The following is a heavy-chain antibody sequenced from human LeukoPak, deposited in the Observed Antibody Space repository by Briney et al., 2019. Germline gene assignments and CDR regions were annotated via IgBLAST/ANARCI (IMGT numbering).Heavy chain of an antibody. Sequence: PGGSLRLSCTASGFTFSTYSMNWVRQAPGKGLEWVSYISSSGYIIHYADSVKGRFTISRDNAKNSLYLQMNSLRAEDTAVYYCARAYDWTSYYYMDVWGKGTTVTVSS. CDR1: GFTFSTYS. CDR2: ISSSGYII. D-gene: IGHD3-16*01. CDR3: ARAYDWTSYYYMDV. J-gene: IGHJ6*03. V-gene: IGHV3-48*04.